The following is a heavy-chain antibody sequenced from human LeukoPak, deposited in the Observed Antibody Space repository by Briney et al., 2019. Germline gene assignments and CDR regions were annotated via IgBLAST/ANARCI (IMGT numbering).Heavy chain of an antibody. J-gene: IGHJ4*02. CDR1: GDSISSYY. D-gene: IGHD3-16*01. Sequence: SETLSLTCTVSGDSISSYYWSWIRQPPGKGLEWIGYVYYSGSANYNPSLKSRVTILVDTSKNQFSLVVSSVTAADTAIYYCATSYYDYDRWDYWGQGALVTVSS. CDR3: ATSYYDYDRWDY. CDR2: VYYSGSA. V-gene: IGHV4-59*01.